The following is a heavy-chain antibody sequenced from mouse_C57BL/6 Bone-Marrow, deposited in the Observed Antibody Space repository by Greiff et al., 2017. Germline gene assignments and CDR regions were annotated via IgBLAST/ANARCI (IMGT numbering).Heavy chain of an antibody. CDR3: ARGGYYGSSHFDD. D-gene: IGHD1-1*01. CDR2: IHPNSGST. V-gene: IGHV1-64*01. J-gene: IGHJ2*01. CDR1: GYTFTSYW. Sequence: QVQLQQPGAELVKPGASVKLSCKASGYTFTSYWMHWVKQRPGQGLEWIGMIHPNSGSTNYNEKFKSKATLTVDKSSSTAYMQLSSLTSEDSAVYYCARGGYYGSSHFDDWGQGTTLTVSS.